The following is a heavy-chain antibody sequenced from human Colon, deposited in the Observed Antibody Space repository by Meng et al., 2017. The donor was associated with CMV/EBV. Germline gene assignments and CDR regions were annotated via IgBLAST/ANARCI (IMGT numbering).Heavy chain of an antibody. CDR2: TYYSGST. Sequence: SETLSLTCIVSGGSMSGYYWNWIRQPPGKGLEWIGYTYYSGSTKFNPSLKSRVTISIDTSKNQFSLKLSSVTAADTAVYYCARDHYALWSGYFTTWGQGRLVTVSS. V-gene: IGHV4-59*01. CDR1: GGSMSGYY. J-gene: IGHJ5*02. CDR3: ARDHYALWSGYFTT. D-gene: IGHD3/OR15-3a*01.